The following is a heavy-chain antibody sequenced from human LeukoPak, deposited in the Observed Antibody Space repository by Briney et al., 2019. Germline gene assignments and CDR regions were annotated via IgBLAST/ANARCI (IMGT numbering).Heavy chain of an antibody. V-gene: IGHV3-23*01. Sequence: GGSLRLSCAASGFTFSSYAMSWVRQTPGKGLEWVSAISGPGGTTYYADSVKGRFTISRDNSKNTLYLQMNSLRAEDTAVYYCAKGGESSSWLFWGQGTLVPVSS. CDR2: ISGPGGTT. CDR3: AKGGESSSWLF. CDR1: GFTFSSYA. D-gene: IGHD6-13*01. J-gene: IGHJ4*02.